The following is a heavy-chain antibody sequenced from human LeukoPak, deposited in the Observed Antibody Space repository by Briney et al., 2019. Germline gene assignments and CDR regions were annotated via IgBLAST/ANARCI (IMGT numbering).Heavy chain of an antibody. CDR2: IYHSGST. V-gene: IGHV4-38-2*02. J-gene: IGHJ1*01. CDR3: ASMEFSDDLSEYF. D-gene: IGHD1-1*01. CDR1: GYSISSGYH. Sequence: SETLSLTCSVSGYSISSGYHWGWIRQPLGKGLEWIGSIYHSGSTHYNPSLKSRVAISIDTSKNQFSLKLNSVTAADTAVYYCASMEFSDDLSEYF.